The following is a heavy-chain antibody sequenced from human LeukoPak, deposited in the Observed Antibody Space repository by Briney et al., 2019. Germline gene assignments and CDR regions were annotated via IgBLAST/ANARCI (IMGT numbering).Heavy chain of an antibody. V-gene: IGHV1-46*01. CDR2: INPGGGST. CDR1: GYTFTSYY. D-gene: IGHD3-22*01. J-gene: IGHJ4*02. CDR3: ARNYYDISGYYSGLDY. Sequence: ASVTVSCKASGYTFTSYYMHWVRQAHGQGLEWMGIINPGGGSTSYAQKFQGRVTMTTDTSTSTVYMELSSLRSEDTAVYYCARNYYDISGYYSGLDYWGQGTLVTVSS.